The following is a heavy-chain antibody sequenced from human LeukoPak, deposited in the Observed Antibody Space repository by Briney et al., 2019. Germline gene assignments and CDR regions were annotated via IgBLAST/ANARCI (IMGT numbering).Heavy chain of an antibody. Sequence: ASVKVSCKASGYTFTSYGISWVRQAPGQGLEWMGWISAYNGNTNYAQKLQGRVTMTTDTSTSTAYMELRSLRSDDTAVYYCARNVGGGAVAGFCPLNWFDPWGQGTLVTVSS. J-gene: IGHJ5*02. CDR1: GYTFTSYG. V-gene: IGHV1-18*01. CDR3: ARNVGGGAVAGFCPLNWFDP. CDR2: ISAYNGNT. D-gene: IGHD6-19*01.